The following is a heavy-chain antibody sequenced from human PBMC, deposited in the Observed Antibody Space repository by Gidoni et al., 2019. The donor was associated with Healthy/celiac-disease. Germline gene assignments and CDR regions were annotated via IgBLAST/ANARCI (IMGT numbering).Heavy chain of an antibody. CDR2: INPNSGGT. J-gene: IGHJ4*02. D-gene: IGHD5-18*01. CDR3: ARGVTNQYYFDY. CDR1: GYTFTGYY. Sequence: QVQLVPSGAEAKKPGASVQVSCQASGYTFTGYYMHWVRQAPGQGLEWMGWINPNSGGTNYAQKFQGRVTMTRDTSISTAYMELSRLRSDDTAVYYCARGVTNQYYFDYWGQGTLVTVSS. V-gene: IGHV1-2*02.